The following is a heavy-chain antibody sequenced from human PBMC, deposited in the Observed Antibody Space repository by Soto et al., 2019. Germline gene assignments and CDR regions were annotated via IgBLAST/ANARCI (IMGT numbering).Heavy chain of an antibody. Sequence: SVKVSCKTSGGTFNSYPIDWVRQAPGQGLEWMGGIIPAFGTAKYAQKFQGRVTITADKSTTTAYMELRTLTSEDTAVYYCARGLDQPPVGLYFDTWGQGTLVTVSS. CDR2: IIPAFGTA. J-gene: IGHJ4*02. D-gene: IGHD2-2*01. CDR1: GGTFNSYP. CDR3: ARGLDQPPVGLYFDT. V-gene: IGHV1-69*06.